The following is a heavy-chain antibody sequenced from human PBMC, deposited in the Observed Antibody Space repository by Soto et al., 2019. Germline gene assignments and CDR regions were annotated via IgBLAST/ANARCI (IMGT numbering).Heavy chain of an antibody. D-gene: IGHD3-10*01. V-gene: IGHV5-51*01. CDR1: GYSFTSYW. CDR2: IYPGDSDT. J-gene: IGHJ6*03. Sequence: GESLKISCKGSGYSFTSYWIGWVRQMPGKGLEWMGIIYPGDSDTRYSPSFQGQVTISADKSISTAYLQWSSLKASDTAMYYCARQSYGSGSYYYYYYYMDVWGKGTTVTVSS. CDR3: ARQSYGSGSYYYYYYYMDV.